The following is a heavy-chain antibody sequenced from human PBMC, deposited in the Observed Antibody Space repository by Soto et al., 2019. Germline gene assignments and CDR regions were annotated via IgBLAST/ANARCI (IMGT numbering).Heavy chain of an antibody. Sequence: AGGSLRLSCAASGFTFSSYAMSWVRQAPGKGLEWVSAISGSGGSTYYADSVKGRFTISRDNSKNTLHLQMNSLRAEDTAVYYCAKGITIFGAVIPDYYYMDVWGKGTTVTVSS. CDR1: GFTFSSYA. CDR3: AKGITIFGAVIPDYYYMDV. CDR2: ISGSGGST. D-gene: IGHD3-3*01. J-gene: IGHJ6*03. V-gene: IGHV3-23*01.